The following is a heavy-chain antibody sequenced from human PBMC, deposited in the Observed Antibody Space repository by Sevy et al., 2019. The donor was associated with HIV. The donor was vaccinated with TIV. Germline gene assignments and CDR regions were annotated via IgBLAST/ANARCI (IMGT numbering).Heavy chain of an antibody. CDR3: ARDHPSTAPFDY. CDR1: GFTFSNFW. J-gene: IGHJ4*02. V-gene: IGHV3-7*03. Sequence: GGSLRLSCAASGFTFSNFWMSWVRQAPGKGLEFVANIKQDGSENFYVDSVKGRFTISRDIAKNSLFMQMNNLRVEETAVYYCARDHPSTAPFDYWGQGTLVTVSS. CDR2: IKQDGSEN. D-gene: IGHD2-21*02.